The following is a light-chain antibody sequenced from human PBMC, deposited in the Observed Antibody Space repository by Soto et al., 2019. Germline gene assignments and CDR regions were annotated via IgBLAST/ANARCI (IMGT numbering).Light chain of an antibody. CDR1: QSVSGSS. CDR3: QQYDQWWT. CDR2: GAS. V-gene: IGKV3-20*01. Sequence: EIVLTQSPGTLSLSPGERATLSCRASQSVSGSSLAWYQLKPGQAPRLLVYGASIRATGIPARFSGSGSGTEYSLTISSLQSEHFGVYFCQQYDQWWTFGQGTKVDIK. J-gene: IGKJ1*01.